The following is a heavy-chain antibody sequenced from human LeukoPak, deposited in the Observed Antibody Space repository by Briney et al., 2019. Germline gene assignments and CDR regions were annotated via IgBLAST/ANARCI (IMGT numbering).Heavy chain of an antibody. CDR3: VRAVGAVAGPGDWLDP. J-gene: IGHJ5*02. Sequence: SSETQSLTCNVSGGSITTSSFYWGWIRQTPGKGLEWIGTFYYTGDTYYNRSLKSRATIAVDTSKDQFFLALSSVTAADTAVYYCVRAVGAVAGPGDWLDPWGPGTLVTVSS. D-gene: IGHD6-19*01. CDR2: FYYTGDT. CDR1: GGSITTSSFY. V-gene: IGHV4-39*01.